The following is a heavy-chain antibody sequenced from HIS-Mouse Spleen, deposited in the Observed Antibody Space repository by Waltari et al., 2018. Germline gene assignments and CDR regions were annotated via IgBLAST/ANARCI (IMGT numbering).Heavy chain of an antibody. V-gene: IGHV2-70*15. CDR3: ARIAEGYTSGWYAFDY. CDR1: GFSLSTSGMC. CDR2: SDWDDDK. J-gene: IGHJ4*02. D-gene: IGHD6-19*01. Sequence: QVTLRESGPALVKPTQTLTLTCTFSGFSLSTSGMCVSWIRQPPRKAREWLARSDWDDDKYYSTSLKTRLTISRETSKNQVVLTMTNMDPLDTATYYCARIAEGYTSGWYAFDYWGQGTLVTVSS.